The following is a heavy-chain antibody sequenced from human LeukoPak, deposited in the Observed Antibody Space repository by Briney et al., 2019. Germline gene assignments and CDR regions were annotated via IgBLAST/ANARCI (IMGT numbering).Heavy chain of an antibody. CDR1: GFTFSNYS. CDR3: ARDRSFAVDY. Sequence: GGSLRLSCAASGFTFSNYSMNWVRQAPGKGLEWVSSISSSSSYIYYADSVKGRFTISRDNAKNSLYLQMNSLRAEDTAVYYCARDRSFAVDYWGQGTLVTVSS. D-gene: IGHD2/OR15-2a*01. V-gene: IGHV3-21*01. CDR2: ISSSSSYI. J-gene: IGHJ4*02.